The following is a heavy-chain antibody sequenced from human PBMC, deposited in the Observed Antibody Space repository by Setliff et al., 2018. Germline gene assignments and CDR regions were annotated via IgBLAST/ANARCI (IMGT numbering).Heavy chain of an antibody. CDR1: GGSVSSTSYY. D-gene: IGHD3-10*01. CDR2: IYYTGTA. CDR3: ARHEFVGGHYGSVTYRHFDY. J-gene: IGHJ4*02. Sequence: SETLSLTCTVSGGSVSSTSYYWGWIRQPPGKGLEWIGTIYYTGTAYYNPSLKSRVTISVDTSKNQFPLQVTSLAATDTALYFCARHEFVGGHYGSVTYRHFDYWGQGILVTVSS. V-gene: IGHV4-39*01.